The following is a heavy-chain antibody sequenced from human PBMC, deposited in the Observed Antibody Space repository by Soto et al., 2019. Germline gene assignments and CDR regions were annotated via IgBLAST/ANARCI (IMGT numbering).Heavy chain of an antibody. J-gene: IGHJ4*02. D-gene: IGHD5-12*01. CDR3: ARDQSGYDPPQN. V-gene: IGHV3-33*01. Sequence: GGSLRLSCAASGFTFSSYGMHWVRQAPGKGLEWVAVIWYDGSNKYYADSVKGRFTISRDNSKNTLYLQMNSLRAEDTAVYYCARDQSGYDPPQNWGQGTLVTVSS. CDR1: GFTFSSYG. CDR2: IWYDGSNK.